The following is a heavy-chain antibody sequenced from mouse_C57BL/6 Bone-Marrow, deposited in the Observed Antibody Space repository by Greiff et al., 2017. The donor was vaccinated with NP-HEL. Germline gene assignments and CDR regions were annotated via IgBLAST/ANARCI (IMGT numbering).Heavy chain of an antibody. D-gene: IGHD1-1*01. CDR1: GFTFSGYA. Sequence: EVKLIESGGGLVKPGGSLKLSCAASGFTFSGYAMSWVRQTPEKRLEWVATISDGGSYTYYPDNVKGRFTISRDNAKNNLYLQMSHLKSEDTAMYYCARAVVAFDYWGQGTTLTVSS. V-gene: IGHV5-4*03. CDR2: ISDGGSYT. CDR3: ARAVVAFDY. J-gene: IGHJ2*01.